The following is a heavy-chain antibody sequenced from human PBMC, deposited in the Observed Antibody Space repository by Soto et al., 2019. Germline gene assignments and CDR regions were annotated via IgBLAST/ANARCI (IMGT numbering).Heavy chain of an antibody. V-gene: IGHV3-48*02. Sequence: GGSLRLSCAASGFTFSSYSMNWVRQAPGKGLEWVSYISSSSSTIYYADSVKGRFTISRDNAKNSLYLQMNSLRDEDTAVYYCASPFGVVGGYGMDVWGQGTTVTVSS. D-gene: IGHD3-3*01. CDR1: GFTFSSYS. CDR3: ASPFGVVGGYGMDV. CDR2: ISSSSSTI. J-gene: IGHJ6*02.